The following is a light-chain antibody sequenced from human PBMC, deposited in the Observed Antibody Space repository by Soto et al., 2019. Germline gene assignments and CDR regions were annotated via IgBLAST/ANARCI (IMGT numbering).Light chain of an antibody. CDR3: QQYKNWPPLT. J-gene: IGKJ4*01. V-gene: IGKV3-15*01. CDR2: GAF. CDR1: QSVSYN. Sequence: EIVMTQSPATLSVSPGERATLSCRASQSVSYNLAWYQQKPGQGPRLLIYGAFTRATGIPARFSGSGSGTEFTLTISRLQSEDFAVYYCQQYKNWPPLTFGGGTKGEIK.